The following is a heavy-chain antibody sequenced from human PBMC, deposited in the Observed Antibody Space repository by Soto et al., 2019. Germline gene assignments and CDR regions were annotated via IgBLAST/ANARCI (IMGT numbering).Heavy chain of an antibody. CDR1: GGSINNYY. CDR2: IYYTGDT. CDR3: ARAIKPREPLLNFDY. V-gene: IGHV4-59*01. Sequence: SETLSLTCTVSGGSINNYYWSWIRQPPGRTLEWIGYIYYTGDTNYNPSLKRRVTMSVDTSKNQFSLQLTSMSDADTAVYYCARAIKPREPLLNFDYWGQGPLVAFFS. J-gene: IGHJ4*02.